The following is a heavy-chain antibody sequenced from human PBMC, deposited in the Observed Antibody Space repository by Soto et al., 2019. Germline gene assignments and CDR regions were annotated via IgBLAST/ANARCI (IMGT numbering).Heavy chain of an antibody. Sequence: VQVVQSEAEAQQPGSSVKLSCKVSGVTFSNAAFSWVRQAPGQGLEWMGGIIPIFGGAKYAQKFQARVKITADEMTDIVYMEVXXXXXXXXXXXXXXXXXXXXXXXXTTEYFGMDVWGQGTTVTVSS. CDR1: GVTFSNAA. CDR3: XXXXXXXXXXXTTEYFGMDV. V-gene: IGHV1-69*01. J-gene: IGHJ6*02. CDR2: IIPIFGGA.